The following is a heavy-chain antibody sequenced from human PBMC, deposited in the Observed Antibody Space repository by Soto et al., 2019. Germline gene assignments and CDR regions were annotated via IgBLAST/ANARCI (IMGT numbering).Heavy chain of an antibody. CDR1: GFTFNNAW. D-gene: IGHD2-2*02. V-gene: IGHV3-15*01. Sequence: EVQLVESGGGVVKPGGSLRLSCAASGFTFNNAWMSWVRQAPGKGLECVGRIKSKSAGGTTDYAAPVKGRFGLSRDDSKTTVFLQMNSLKTADTAVYYCTAGFGYTDFDFWGQGTLVTVSS. J-gene: IGHJ4*02. CDR3: TAGFGYTDFDF. CDR2: IKSKSAGGTT.